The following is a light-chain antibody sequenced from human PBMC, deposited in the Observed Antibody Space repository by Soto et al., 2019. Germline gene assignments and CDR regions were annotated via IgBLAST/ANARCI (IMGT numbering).Light chain of an antibody. V-gene: IGKV1-5*03. CDR3: QQYNSYSPLT. Sequence: DIQMTQSPSTLPASVGDRVTITCRASQSLSSWLAWYQQKPGKAPKLLIYKASTLESGVPSRFSGSESGTEFTLTITSLQPDDFAIYYCQQYNSYSPLTFGGGTKVDIK. CDR1: QSLSSW. J-gene: IGKJ4*01. CDR2: KAS.